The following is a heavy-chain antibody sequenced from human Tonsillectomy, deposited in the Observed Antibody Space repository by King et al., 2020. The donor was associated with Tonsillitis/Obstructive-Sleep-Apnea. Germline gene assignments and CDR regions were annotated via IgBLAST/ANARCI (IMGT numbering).Heavy chain of an antibody. CDR2: ISSSSSYT. J-gene: IGHJ4*02. D-gene: IGHD6-19*01. Sequence: VQLVESGGGLVKPGGSLRLSCAASGFTFSDYYMSWIRQAPGRGLEWVSYISSSSSYTNYSDSVKGRFTISRDNAKNSLYLQMNSLRAEDTAVIYCARDPTSSSGLYYFDYWGQGTLVTVSS. V-gene: IGHV3-11*05. CDR3: ARDPTSSSGLYYFDY. CDR1: GFTFSDYY.